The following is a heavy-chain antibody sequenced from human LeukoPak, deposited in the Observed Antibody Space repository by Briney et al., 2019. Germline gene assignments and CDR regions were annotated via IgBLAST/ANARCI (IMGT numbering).Heavy chain of an antibody. CDR3: ARDKGYCSGGSCYYYYGMDV. V-gene: IGHV4-30-2*01. J-gene: IGHJ6*02. CDR1: GGSISSGGYS. CDR2: IYHSGST. Sequence: SQTLSLTCAVSGGSISSGGYSWSWLRQPSGKGLEWIGYIYHSGSTYYTPSLKSRVTISVDRSKNQFSLKLSSVTATDTAVYYCARDKGYCSGGSCYYYYGMDVWGQGTTVTVSS. D-gene: IGHD2-15*01.